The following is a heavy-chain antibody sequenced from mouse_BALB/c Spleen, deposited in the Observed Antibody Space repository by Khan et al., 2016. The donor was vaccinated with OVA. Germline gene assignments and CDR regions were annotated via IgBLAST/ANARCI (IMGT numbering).Heavy chain of an antibody. D-gene: IGHD1-1*01. CDR1: GYTFSDYV. V-gene: IGHV1-77*01. Sequence: QVQLKQSGPVLVKPGASVKMSCKASGYTFSDYVMNWVKQRTGQGLEWIGQIYPGSGNPYYNEKFKGKATLTTDKSSNTAYMQLSSLTSDDSAVYFCARSGYGSLVYWGQGTALTVSS. CDR3: ARSGYGSLVY. J-gene: IGHJ2*01. CDR2: IYPGSGNP.